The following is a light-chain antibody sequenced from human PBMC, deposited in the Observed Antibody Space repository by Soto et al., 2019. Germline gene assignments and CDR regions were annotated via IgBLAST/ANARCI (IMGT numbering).Light chain of an antibody. J-gene: IGLJ2*01. Sequence: QSVLTQSPSVSGAPRQSVNISCSGNNSNIGSNAVHWYQQLPGKAPKLLIYDNNKRPSGIPDRFSGSKSGSSATLGITGLQTGDEADYYCGTWDSSLSVVVFGGGTKVTVL. CDR3: GTWDSSLSVVV. CDR2: DNN. V-gene: IGLV1-51*01. CDR1: NSNIGSNA.